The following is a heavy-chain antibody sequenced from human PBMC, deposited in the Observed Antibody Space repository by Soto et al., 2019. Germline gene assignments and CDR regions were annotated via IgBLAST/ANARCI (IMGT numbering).Heavy chain of an antibody. Sequence: AGGSLRLPCAASGFTFSSYAMHWVRQAPGKGLEWVAVISYDGSNKYYADSVKGRFTISRDNSKNTLYLQMNSLRAEDTAVYYCASTIAVASLDYWGQGTLVTVSS. V-gene: IGHV3-30-3*01. D-gene: IGHD6-19*01. CDR1: GFTFSSYA. J-gene: IGHJ4*02. CDR2: ISYDGSNK. CDR3: ASTIAVASLDY.